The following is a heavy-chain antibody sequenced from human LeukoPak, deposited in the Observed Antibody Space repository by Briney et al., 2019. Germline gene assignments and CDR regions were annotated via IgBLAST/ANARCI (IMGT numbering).Heavy chain of an antibody. D-gene: IGHD1-1*01. CDR1: GFTFSSYV. J-gene: IGHJ4*02. CDR2: IRYDGSNK. Sequence: GGSLRLSCAASGFTFSSYVMHWVRQAPGKGLEWVAFIRYDGSNKYYADSAKGRFTISRDNSKNTLYLQMNSLRAEDTAVYYCAKDFSLLQPYYYFDYWGQGTLVTVSS. CDR3: AKDFSLLQPYYYFDY. V-gene: IGHV3-30*02.